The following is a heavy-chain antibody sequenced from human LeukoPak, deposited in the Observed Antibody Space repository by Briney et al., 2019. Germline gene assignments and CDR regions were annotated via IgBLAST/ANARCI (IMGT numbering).Heavy chain of an antibody. Sequence: ASVKVSCKASGYTFTNYGVRWVRQAPGQGLEWMGWISAYSGNTNYARKFQGRVAMTTDTSTSTAYMDLRSLTSDDTAVYYCARDKVAGTDLDYWGQGTLVTVSS. J-gene: IGHJ4*02. D-gene: IGHD6-19*01. V-gene: IGHV1-18*01. CDR1: GYTFTNYG. CDR2: ISAYSGNT. CDR3: ARDKVAGTDLDY.